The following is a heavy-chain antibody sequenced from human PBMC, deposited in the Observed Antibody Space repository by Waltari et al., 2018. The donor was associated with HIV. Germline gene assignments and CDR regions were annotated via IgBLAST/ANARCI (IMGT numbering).Heavy chain of an antibody. V-gene: IGHV3-23*01. CDR2: ISGTGDHT. Sequence: EVQLLESGGGLVQPGQSLRISCTASGFSVVTYAMSWVRQAPGKGLEWVSAISGTGDHTFYADSVKGRFTISRDNSKRTLYLQMNSLRAEDTALYYCARHSSSHPYYYAMDVWGQGTTVTVSS. CDR3: ARHSSSHPYYYAMDV. J-gene: IGHJ6*02. D-gene: IGHD6-13*01. CDR1: GFSVVTYA.